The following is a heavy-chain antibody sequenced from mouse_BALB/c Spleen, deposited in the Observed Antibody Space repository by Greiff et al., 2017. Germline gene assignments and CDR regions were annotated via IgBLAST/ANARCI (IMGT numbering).Heavy chain of an antibody. CDR1: GYTFTDYN. J-gene: IGHJ3*01. CDR2: IYPYNGGT. V-gene: IGHV1S29*02. D-gene: IGHD3-2*01. CDR3: ADSSGSSWFAY. Sequence: DVKLVESGPELVKPGASVKISCKASGYTFTDYNMHWVKQSHGKSLEWIGYIYPYNGGTGYNQKFKSKATLTVDNSSSTAYMELRSLTSEDSAVYYCADSSGSSWFAYWGQGTLVTVSA.